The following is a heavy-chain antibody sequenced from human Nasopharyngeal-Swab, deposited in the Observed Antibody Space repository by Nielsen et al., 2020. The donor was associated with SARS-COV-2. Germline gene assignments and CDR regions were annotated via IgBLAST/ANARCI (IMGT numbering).Heavy chain of an antibody. D-gene: IGHD1-14*01. CDR2: IRSKANSYAT. V-gene: IGHV3-73*01. CDR1: GFTFSGSA. J-gene: IGHJ4*02. CDR3: TSRNPETGSY. Sequence: GESLKISCAASGFTFSGSAMHWGREASGKGLEWVGRIRSKANSYATAYAASVKGRFTISRDDSKNTAYLQMNSLKTEDTAVYYCTSRNPETGSYWGQGTLVTVSS.